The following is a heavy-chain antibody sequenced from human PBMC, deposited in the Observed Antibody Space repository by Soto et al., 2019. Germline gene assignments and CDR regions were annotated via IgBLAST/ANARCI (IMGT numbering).Heavy chain of an antibody. Sequence: QVQLVESGGGVVQPGRSLRLSCAASGFTFSSYGMHWVRQAPGKGLEWVAVIWYDGSNKYYADSVKGRFTISRDNSKNTLYLQMNSLRAEDTAVYYCARDKSNGGEMAQQLGLDYWGQGTLVTVSS. V-gene: IGHV3-33*01. CDR2: IWYDGSNK. J-gene: IGHJ4*02. CDR1: GFTFSSYG. D-gene: IGHD3-16*01. CDR3: ARDKSNGGEMAQQLGLDY.